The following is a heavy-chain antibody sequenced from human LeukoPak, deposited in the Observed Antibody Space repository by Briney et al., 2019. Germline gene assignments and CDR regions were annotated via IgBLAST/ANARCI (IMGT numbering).Heavy chain of an antibody. V-gene: IGHV3-33*06. D-gene: IGHD6-19*01. CDR3: AKPISGGLAVTADWFDP. CDR2: TWFDGSDK. Sequence: GGSLRLSCAASEFTFRNYGMHWVRQAPGKGLEWVAGTWFDGSDKYYLDSVEGRFTISRDNYKNTLYLQVNSLRADDTAVYYCAKPISGGLAVTADWFDPWGQGTLVVVSS. CDR1: EFTFRNYG. J-gene: IGHJ5*01.